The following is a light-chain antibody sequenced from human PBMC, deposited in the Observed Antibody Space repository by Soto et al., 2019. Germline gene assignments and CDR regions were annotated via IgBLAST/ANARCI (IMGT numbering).Light chain of an antibody. Sequence: DIVMTQSPDSLAVSLGERATINCKSSQSLLYSSNNKNYLAWYQQKPGQPPKLLIYWASTRESGVPERFSGAGSGIEFTLTISSLQAEDVAVYYCQQYHSTPGTFGQGTKVEIK. J-gene: IGKJ1*01. V-gene: IGKV4-1*01. CDR2: WAS. CDR1: QSLLYSSNNKNY. CDR3: QQYHSTPGT.